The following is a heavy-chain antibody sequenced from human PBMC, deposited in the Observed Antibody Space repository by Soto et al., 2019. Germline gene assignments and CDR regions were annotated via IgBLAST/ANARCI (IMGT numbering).Heavy chain of an antibody. V-gene: IGHV4-61*01. CDR3: ARDGHGMDV. J-gene: IGHJ6*02. CDR1: GGSVSSGSYQ. Sequence: QVQLQESGPGLVKPSETLSLTCAVSGGSVSSGSYQWTWIRQPPGKALEWIGYIHVSGSTNSNPSLKGRATISLDTSKNQFSLELVALTAADTAVYYCARDGHGMDVWGQGTTVTVSS. CDR2: IHVSGST.